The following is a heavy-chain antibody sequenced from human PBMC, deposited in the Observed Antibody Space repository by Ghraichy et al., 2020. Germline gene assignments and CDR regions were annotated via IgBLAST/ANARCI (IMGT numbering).Heavy chain of an antibody. CDR1: GFTFSSYW. CDR2: IKQDGSEK. CDR3: ARDQSSYYDSSGYYNYYYYGMDV. Sequence: GGSLRLSCAASGFTFSSYWMSWVRQAPGKGLEWVANIKQDGSEKYYVDSVKGRFTISRDNAKNSLYLQMNSLRAEDTAVYYCARDQSSYYDSSGYYNYYYYGMDVWGQGTTVTVSS. V-gene: IGHV3-7*01. J-gene: IGHJ6*02. D-gene: IGHD3-22*01.